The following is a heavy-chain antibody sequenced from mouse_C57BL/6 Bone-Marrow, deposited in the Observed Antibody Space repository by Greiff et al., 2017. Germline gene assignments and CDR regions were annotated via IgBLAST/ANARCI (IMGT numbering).Heavy chain of an antibody. V-gene: IGHV14-4*01. CDR2: MDPENGDT. J-gene: IGHJ3*01. CDR1: GFNIKDDY. Sequence: EVQLQQSGAELVRPGASVKLSCTASGFNIKDDYMHWVKQRPEQGLEWIGWMDPENGDTEYASKFQGKATITADTSSTTASLQLSSLTSEDTAVYYCTTWDYDGFAYGGQGPLVPFSA. CDR3: TTWDYDGFAY. D-gene: IGHD2-4*01.